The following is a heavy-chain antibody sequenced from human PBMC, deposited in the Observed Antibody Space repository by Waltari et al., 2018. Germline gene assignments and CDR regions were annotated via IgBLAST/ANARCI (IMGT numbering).Heavy chain of an antibody. CDR2: INHSGST. Sequence: QVQLQQWGAGLLKPSETLSLTCAVYGGSFSGYYWSGIRQPRGKGLEWMGEINHSGSTNYNPSRKSRVNISVDTAKNQFSLKLSSVTAADTAVYYCARGQSSGWLYRFDYWGQGTLVTVSS. CDR1: GGSFSGYY. CDR3: ARGQSSGWLYRFDY. J-gene: IGHJ4*02. D-gene: IGHD6-19*01. V-gene: IGHV4-34*01.